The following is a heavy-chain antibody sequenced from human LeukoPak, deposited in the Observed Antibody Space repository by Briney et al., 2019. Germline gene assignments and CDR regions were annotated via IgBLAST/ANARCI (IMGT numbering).Heavy chain of an antibody. CDR1: GFSLSTSAVG. CDR3: AHRLLGSGWYRAFDY. V-gene: IGHV2-5*01. J-gene: IGHJ4*02. D-gene: IGHD6-19*01. Sequence: ESGPTLVKPTQTLTLTCTFSGFSLSTSAVGVGWIRQPTGKALEWLSLIYWNDDKRYNPSLKSRLTITKDTSKNQVVLTMTNMDPVDTATYYCAHRLLGSGWYRAFDYWGQGTLVTVSS. CDR2: IYWNDDK.